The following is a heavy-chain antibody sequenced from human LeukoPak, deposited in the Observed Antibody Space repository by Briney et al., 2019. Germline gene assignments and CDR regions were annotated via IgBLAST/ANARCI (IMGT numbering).Heavy chain of an antibody. D-gene: IGHD2-2*01. CDR3: ARYSSTRLKYYYYGMDV. CDR1: GGSISSYY. CDR2: IYYSGST. Sequence: SETLSLTCTVSGGSISSYYWSWIRQPPGKGLEWIGYIYYSGSTNYNPSLRSRVTISVDTSKNQFSLKLSSVTAADTAGYYCARYSSTRLKYYYYGMDVWGQGTTVTVSS. V-gene: IGHV4-59*01. J-gene: IGHJ6*02.